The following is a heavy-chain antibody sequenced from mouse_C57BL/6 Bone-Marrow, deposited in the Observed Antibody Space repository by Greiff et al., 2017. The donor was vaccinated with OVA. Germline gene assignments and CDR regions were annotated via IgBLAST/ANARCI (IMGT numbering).Heavy chain of an antibody. Sequence: VQLKQSGAELARPGASVKMSCKASGYTFTSYTMHWVKQRTEQGLEWIGRIDPEDGETKYAPKFQGKATITADTSSNTAYLQLSSLTSEDTAVYYCASRDYSNLYWYFDVWGTGTTVTVSS. D-gene: IGHD2-5*01. V-gene: IGHV14-2*01. CDR1: GYTFTSYT. CDR3: ASRDYSNLYWYFDV. CDR2: IDPEDGET. J-gene: IGHJ1*03.